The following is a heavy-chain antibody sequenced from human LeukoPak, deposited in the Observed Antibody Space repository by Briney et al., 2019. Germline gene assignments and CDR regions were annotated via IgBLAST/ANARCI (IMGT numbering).Heavy chain of an antibody. V-gene: IGHV1-46*01. Sequence: ASVKVSCKASGYTFTSYYMHWVRQAPGQGLEWMGIINPSGGSTSYAQKFQGRVTMTRDTSTSTVYMELSSLRSEDTAVYYCARDERTGTYYYGMDVWGQGTTVTVSS. CDR1: GYTFTSYY. D-gene: IGHD1-1*01. CDR2: INPSGGST. J-gene: IGHJ6*02. CDR3: ARDERTGTYYYGMDV.